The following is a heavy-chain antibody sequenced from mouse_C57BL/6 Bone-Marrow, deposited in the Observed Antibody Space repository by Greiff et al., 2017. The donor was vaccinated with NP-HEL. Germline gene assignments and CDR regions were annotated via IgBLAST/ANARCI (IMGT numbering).Heavy chain of an antibody. CDR3: TRSESISCRFAY. Sequence: EVKLMESGEGLVKPGGSLKLSCAASGFTFSSYAMSWVRQTPEKRLEWVAYISSGGDYIYYADTVKGRFTISRDNARNTLYLQMSSLKSEDTAMYYCTRSESISCRFAYWGQGTLVTVSA. V-gene: IGHV5-9-1*02. CDR1: GFTFSSYA. J-gene: IGHJ3*01. CDR2: ISSGGDYI.